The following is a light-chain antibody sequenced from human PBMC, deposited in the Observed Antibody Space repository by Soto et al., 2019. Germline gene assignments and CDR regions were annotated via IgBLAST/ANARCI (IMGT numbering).Light chain of an antibody. CDR3: CSYAGSSIFYV. CDR1: SSDVGSYNL. Sequence: QSALTQPASVSWSPGKSITISCTGTSSDVGSYNLVSWYQQHPGKAPKLMIYEVSKRPSGVSNRFSGSKSGNTASLTISGLQSEDEADYYCCSYAGSSIFYVFGTGTKLTVL. CDR2: EVS. J-gene: IGLJ1*01. V-gene: IGLV2-23*02.